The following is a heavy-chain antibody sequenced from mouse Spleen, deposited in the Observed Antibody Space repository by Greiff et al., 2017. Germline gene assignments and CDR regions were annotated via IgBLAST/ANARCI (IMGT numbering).Heavy chain of an antibody. V-gene: IGHV2-4*01. D-gene: IGHD2-2*01. CDR1: GFSLTSYG. Sequence: QVHVKQSGPGLVQPSQSLSITCTVSGFSLTSYGVHWVRQPPGKGLEWLGVIWSGGSTDYNAAFISRLSISKDNSKSQVFFKMNSLQADDTAIYYCAITMVTHYYAMDYWGQGTSVTVSS. CDR2: IWSGGST. CDR3: AITMVTHYYAMDY. J-gene: IGHJ4*01.